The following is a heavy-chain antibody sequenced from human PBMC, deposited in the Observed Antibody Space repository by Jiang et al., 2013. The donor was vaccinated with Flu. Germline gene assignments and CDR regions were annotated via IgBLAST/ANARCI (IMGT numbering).Heavy chain of an antibody. Sequence: SLKSRVTISVDTSKNQFSLKLSSVTAADTAVYYCARLRYYDSSGYYLSWYFDLWGRGTLVTVSS. CDR3: ARLRYYDSSGYYLSWYFDL. J-gene: IGHJ2*01. D-gene: IGHD3-22*01. V-gene: IGHV4-59*08.